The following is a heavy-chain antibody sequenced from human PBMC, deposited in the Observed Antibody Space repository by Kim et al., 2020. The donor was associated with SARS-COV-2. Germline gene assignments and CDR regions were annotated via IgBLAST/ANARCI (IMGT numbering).Heavy chain of an antibody. V-gene: IGHV1-69*01. J-gene: IGHJ4*02. Sequence: IFGTANNAQKFQGRVTITADESTSTAYMELSSLRSEDTAVYYCALRDNDYWGQGTLVTVSS. D-gene: IGHD4-17*01. CDR2: IFGTA. CDR3: ALRDNDY.